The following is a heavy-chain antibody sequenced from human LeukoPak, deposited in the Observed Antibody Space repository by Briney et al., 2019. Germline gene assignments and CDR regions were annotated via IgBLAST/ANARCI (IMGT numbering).Heavy chain of an antibody. CDR1: GGTFSSYA. CDR3: ARYDVWGNYRAFDY. V-gene: IGHV1-69*13. Sequence: SVKVSCKASGGTFSSYAISWVRQAPGQGLEWMGGIIPIFGAANYAQKFQGRVTITADESTSTAYMELSSLRSEDTAVYYCARYDVWGNYRAFDYWGQGTLVTVSS. CDR2: IIPIFGAA. J-gene: IGHJ4*02. D-gene: IGHD3-16*02.